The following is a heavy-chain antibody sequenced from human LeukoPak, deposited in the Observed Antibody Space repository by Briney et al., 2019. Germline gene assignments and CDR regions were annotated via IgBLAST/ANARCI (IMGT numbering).Heavy chain of an antibody. V-gene: IGHV3-72*01. Sequence: GGSLRLSCAASGLTLSDHYMDWVRQAPGKGVEWVGRTRNNVNGYTTEYAASVKGRFTISRDDSKNSLYLQLSSLKTEDTAMYYCVRVRGSGWDQNYFDCWGQGTLVTVSS. J-gene: IGHJ4*02. D-gene: IGHD6-19*01. CDR3: VRVRGSGWDQNYFDC. CDR1: GLTLSDHY. CDR2: TRNNVNGYTT.